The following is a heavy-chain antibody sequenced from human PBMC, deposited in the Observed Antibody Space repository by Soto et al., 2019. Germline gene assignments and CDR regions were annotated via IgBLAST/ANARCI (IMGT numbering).Heavy chain of an antibody. Sequence: QLQLQESGPGLLKPSETRSLTCTVSGGSISSSSYYWGWIRQPPGKGLEWIVSIYYNGSTYHNPSLKSRVTMTVDTSKNPFSLKLRSVTAADTAVYYCARHREPYYYYGMDVWGQGTTVTVSS. CDR2: IYYNGST. D-gene: IGHD1-26*01. J-gene: IGHJ6*02. CDR1: GGSISSSSYY. V-gene: IGHV4-39*01. CDR3: ARHREPYYYYGMDV.